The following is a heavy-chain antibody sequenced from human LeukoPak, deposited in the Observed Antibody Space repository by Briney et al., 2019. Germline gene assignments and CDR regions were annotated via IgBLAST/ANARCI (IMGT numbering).Heavy chain of an antibody. CDR1: GYTFTSYG. CDR2: ISAYNGNT. D-gene: IGHD3-9*01. CDR3: AKKTKLNILTGSIIYYYYYMDV. Sequence: ASVKVSCKASGYTFTSYGISWVRQAPGQGLEWMGWISAYNGNTNYAQKLQGRVTMTTDTSTSTAYMELRSLRSDDTAVYYCAKKTKLNILTGSIIYYYYYMDVWGKGTTVTVSS. V-gene: IGHV1-18*01. J-gene: IGHJ6*03.